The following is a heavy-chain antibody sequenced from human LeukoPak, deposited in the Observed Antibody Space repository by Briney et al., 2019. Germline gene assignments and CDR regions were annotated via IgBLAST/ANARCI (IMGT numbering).Heavy chain of an antibody. CDR2: IKRDGSER. CDR1: GFIFSNYW. V-gene: IGHV3-7*01. J-gene: IGHJ3*02. CDR3: ARENRFAFDM. D-gene: IGHD1-14*01. Sequence: GGSLRLSCVASGFIFSNYWMSWVRQAPGKGLEWVANIKRDGSERYYVDSVKGRFTISRDNAKNSLYLQMSSLRAEDTAVYYCARENRFAFDMWGQGTLVTVSS.